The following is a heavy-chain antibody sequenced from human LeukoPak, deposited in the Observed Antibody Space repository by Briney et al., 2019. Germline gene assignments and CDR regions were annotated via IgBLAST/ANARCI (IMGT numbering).Heavy chain of an antibody. CDR2: ISSNGGST. V-gene: IGHV3-64D*06. Sequence: GGSLRLSCSASGFTFSSYGMHWVRQAPGKGLEYVSGISSNGGSTYYADSVKGRFTISRDSSKNTLYLQMSSLRAEDTAVYYCVKDLSGNVVEPKSYFDYWGQGTLVNVSS. J-gene: IGHJ4*02. CDR3: VKDLSGNVVEPKSYFDY. CDR1: GFTFSSYG. D-gene: IGHD2-2*01.